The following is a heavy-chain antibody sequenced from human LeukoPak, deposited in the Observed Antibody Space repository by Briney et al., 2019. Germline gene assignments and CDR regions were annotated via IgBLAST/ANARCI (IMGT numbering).Heavy chain of an antibody. CDR3: ARAKVYSGSYSSWYYFDY. CDR1: GGTFSSYA. V-gene: IGHV1-69*13. J-gene: IGHJ4*02. Sequence: GASVKVSCKASGGTFSSYAISWVRQAPGQGLEWMGGIIPIFGTANYAQKFQGRVTITADESTSTAYMELSSLRSEDTAVYYCARAKVYSGSYSSWYYFDYWGQGTLVTVSS. D-gene: IGHD1-26*01. CDR2: IIPIFGTA.